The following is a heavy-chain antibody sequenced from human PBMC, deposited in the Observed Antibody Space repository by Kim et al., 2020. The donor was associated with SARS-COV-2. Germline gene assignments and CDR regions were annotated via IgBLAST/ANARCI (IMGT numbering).Heavy chain of an antibody. CDR2: IYYSGST. CDR1: GGSISSSSYY. D-gene: IGHD3-10*01. CDR3: ARHTRITYYYGSGKEGWFDP. J-gene: IGHJ5*02. Sequence: SETLSLTCTVSGGSISSSSYYWGWIRQPPGKGLEWIGSIYYSGSTYYNPSLKSRVTISVDTSKNQFSLKLSSVTAADTAVYYCARHTRITYYYGSGKEGWFDPWGQGTLVTVSS. V-gene: IGHV4-39*01.